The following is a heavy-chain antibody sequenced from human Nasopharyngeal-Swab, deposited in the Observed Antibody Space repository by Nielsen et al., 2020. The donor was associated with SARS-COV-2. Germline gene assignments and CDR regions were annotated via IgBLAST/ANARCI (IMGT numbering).Heavy chain of an antibody. CDR1: GFTFSSYS. D-gene: IGHD1-26*01. CDR2: ISSSSSTT. Sequence: GESLKISCAASGFTFSSYSMNWVRQAPGKGLEWVSYISSSSSTTYYADSVKDRFTISRDNAKNTLYLQMNSLRAEDTAVYYCARGYSENYYYYGMDVWGQGTTVTVSS. V-gene: IGHV3-48*04. CDR3: ARGYSENYYYYGMDV. J-gene: IGHJ6*02.